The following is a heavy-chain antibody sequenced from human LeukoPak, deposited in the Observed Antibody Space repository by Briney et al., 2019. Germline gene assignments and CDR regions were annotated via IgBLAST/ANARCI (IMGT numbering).Heavy chain of an antibody. CDR2: TYYSGST. J-gene: IGHJ6*02. Sequence: PSETLSLTCTVSGGSISSYYWGWIRQPPGKGLEWIGSTYYSGSTYYNPSLKSRVTISVDTSKNQFSLKLSSVTAADTAVYYRARRTTSSFHCTNGVCYSAYYYYGMDVWGQGTTVTVSS. V-gene: IGHV4-39*01. CDR3: ARRTTSSFHCTNGVCYSAYYYYGMDV. D-gene: IGHD2-8*01. CDR1: GGSISSYY.